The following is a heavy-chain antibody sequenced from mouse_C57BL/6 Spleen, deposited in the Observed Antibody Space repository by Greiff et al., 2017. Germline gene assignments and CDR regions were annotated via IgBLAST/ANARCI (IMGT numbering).Heavy chain of an antibody. CDR1: GYTFTSYW. Sequence: QVQLKQPGAELVRPGSSVKLSCKASGYTFTSYWMHWVKQRPIQGLEWIGNIDPSDSETHYNQKFKDKATLTVDKSSSTAYMQLSSLTSEDSAVYYCARYNGYDVGCFDYWGQGTTLTVSS. CDR2: IDPSDSET. V-gene: IGHV1-52*01. J-gene: IGHJ2*01. D-gene: IGHD2-2*01. CDR3: ARYNGYDVGCFDY.